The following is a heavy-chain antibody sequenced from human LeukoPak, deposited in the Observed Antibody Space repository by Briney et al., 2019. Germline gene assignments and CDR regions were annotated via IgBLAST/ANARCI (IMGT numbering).Heavy chain of an antibody. CDR3: ARERGAVSNY. D-gene: IGHD4-11*01. J-gene: IGHJ4*02. Sequence: SETLSLTCTVSGGSISSSSNYWGWIRQPPGKGLEWIGRIYYSGSTYYNPSLKSRVTISVDTSKNQFSLKLSSVTAADTAVYYCARERGAVSNYWGQGTLVTVSS. CDR2: IYYSGST. CDR1: GGSISSSSNY. V-gene: IGHV4-39*07.